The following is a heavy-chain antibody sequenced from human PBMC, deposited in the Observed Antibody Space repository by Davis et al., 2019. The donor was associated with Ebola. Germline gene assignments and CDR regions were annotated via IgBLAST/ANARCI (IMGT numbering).Heavy chain of an antibody. D-gene: IGHD6-19*01. CDR1: GFTFSSYW. V-gene: IGHV3-7*01. J-gene: IGHJ4*02. CDR3: ARDRHYFSSGWYFGY. CDR2: IKQDGSEK. Sequence: PGGSLRLSCAASGFTFSSYWMSWVRQAPGKGLEWVANIKQDGSEKYYVDSVKGRFTISRDNAKNSLYLQMNSLRAEDTAVYYCARDRHYFSSGWYFGYWGQGTLVTVSS.